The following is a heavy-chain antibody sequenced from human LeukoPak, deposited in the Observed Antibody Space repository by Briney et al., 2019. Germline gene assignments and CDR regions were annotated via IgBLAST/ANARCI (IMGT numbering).Heavy chain of an antibody. CDR2: INPSGGST. J-gene: IGHJ4*02. CDR3: AKDLFIAARRGDYFDY. CDR1: GYTCTSYY. D-gene: IGHD6-6*01. V-gene: IGHV1-46*01. Sequence: ASVKVSCKASGYTCTSYYMHWVRQAPGQGREGMGIINPSGGSTRYAHKFQGRVTMHRDTSTSTVYMELSSLRSEDTAVYYCAKDLFIAARRGDYFDYWGQGTLVTVSS.